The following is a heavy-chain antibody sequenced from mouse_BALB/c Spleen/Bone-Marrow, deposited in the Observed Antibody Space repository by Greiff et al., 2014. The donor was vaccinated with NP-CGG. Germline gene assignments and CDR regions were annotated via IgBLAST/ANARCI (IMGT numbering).Heavy chain of an antibody. Sequence: VQVVESGPGLVAPSQSLSITCTVSGFPLTNYGVHWVRQPPGKGLEWLGVIWAGGSTNYNSALTSRLSITKDNSKSQVFLKMNSLQTDDTAMYYCARDRYYDYYFDYWGQGTTLTVSS. D-gene: IGHD2-4*01. V-gene: IGHV2-9*02. J-gene: IGHJ2*01. CDR3: ARDRYYDYYFDY. CDR1: GFPLTNYG. CDR2: IWAGGST.